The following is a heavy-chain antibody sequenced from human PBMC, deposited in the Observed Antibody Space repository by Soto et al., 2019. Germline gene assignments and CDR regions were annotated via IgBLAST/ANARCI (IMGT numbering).Heavy chain of an antibody. CDR3: AKGEDTLYIAAPGTYY. CDR1: GFTFRNSW. D-gene: IGHD6-13*01. CDR2: IKEDASEF. J-gene: IGHJ4*02. Sequence: EVQLVESGGGLVQPGGSLSLSCAASGFTFRNSWMTWVRQAPGKGLEWVANIKEDASEFYYVDSVKGRFTISRDNDKNSLHLHMSNLRGEDTAVYFCAKGEDTLYIAAPGTYYWGQGTQVTVSS. V-gene: IGHV3-7*04.